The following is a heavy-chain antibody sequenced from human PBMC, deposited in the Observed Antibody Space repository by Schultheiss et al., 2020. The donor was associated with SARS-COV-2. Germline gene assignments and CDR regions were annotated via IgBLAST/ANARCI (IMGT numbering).Heavy chain of an antibody. J-gene: IGHJ6*02. D-gene: IGHD3-16*01. V-gene: IGHV4-59*08. Sequence: SETLSLTCTVSGGSISSYYWSWIRQPPGKGLEWIGYIYYSGSTYYNPSLKSRVTISVDTSKNQFSLKLSSVTAADTAVYYCARRPRGTGYGMDVWGQGTTVTVSS. CDR2: IYYSGST. CDR3: ARRPRGTGYGMDV. CDR1: GGSISSYY.